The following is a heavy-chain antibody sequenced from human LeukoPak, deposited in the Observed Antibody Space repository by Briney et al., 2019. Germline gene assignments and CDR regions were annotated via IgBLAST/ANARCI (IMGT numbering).Heavy chain of an antibody. D-gene: IGHD3-16*02. CDR2: IIPIFGTA. J-gene: IGHJ4*02. CDR1: GGTFSSYA. Sequence: GASVKVSCKASGGTFSSYAISWVRQAPGQGLEWMGGIIPIFGTANYAQKFQGRVTVTADESTSTAYMELSSLRSEDTAVYYCARLDSQYRSPHWGQGTLVTVSS. CDR3: ARLDSQYRSPH. V-gene: IGHV1-69*13.